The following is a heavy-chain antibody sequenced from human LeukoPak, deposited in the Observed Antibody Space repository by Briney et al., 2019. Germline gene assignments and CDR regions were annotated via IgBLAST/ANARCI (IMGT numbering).Heavy chain of an antibody. D-gene: IGHD2-15*01. J-gene: IGHJ3*02. V-gene: IGHV1-18*01. CDR3: AIPLDIVVVVAATGGAFDI. CDR2: ISAYNGNT. Sequence: ASVRVSCKASGYTFTSYGISWVRQAPGQGLEWMGWISAYNGNTNYAQKFQGRVTMTRDTSISTAYMELSRLRSDDTAVYYCAIPLDIVVVVAATGGAFDIWGQGTMVTVSS. CDR1: GYTFTSYG.